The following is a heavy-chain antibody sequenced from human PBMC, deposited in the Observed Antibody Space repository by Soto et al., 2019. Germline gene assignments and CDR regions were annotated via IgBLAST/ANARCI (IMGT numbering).Heavy chain of an antibody. V-gene: IGHV4-39*01. CDR1: GASLSSISYY. CDR2: IFFTGNI. CDR3: VSRHCSAGSCYSPGFNS. D-gene: IGHD2-15*01. J-gene: IGHJ4*02. Sequence: PSETLSLTCTVSGASLSSISYYWGWIRQPPGKWLEWVGSIFFTGNIYYTPSLKSRVTISVDTSRNQFSLIVNSVTAADTAVYYCVSRHCSAGSCYSPGFNSWGQGALVTVS.